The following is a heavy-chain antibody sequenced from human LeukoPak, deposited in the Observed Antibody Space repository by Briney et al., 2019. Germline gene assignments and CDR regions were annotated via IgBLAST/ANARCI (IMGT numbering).Heavy chain of an antibody. CDR2: IIPIFGTA. Sequence: SVKVSCKASGGTFSSYAISWVRQAPGQGFEWMGGIIPIFGTANYAQKFQGRVTITADESTSTAYMELSSLRSEDTAVYYCAREGDSSGMFDYWGQGTLVTVSS. V-gene: IGHV1-69*13. CDR3: AREGDSSGMFDY. J-gene: IGHJ4*02. CDR1: GGTFSSYA. D-gene: IGHD3-22*01.